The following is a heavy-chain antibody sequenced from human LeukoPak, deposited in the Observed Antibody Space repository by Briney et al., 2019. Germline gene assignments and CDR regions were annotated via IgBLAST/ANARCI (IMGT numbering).Heavy chain of an antibody. V-gene: IGHV1-2*02. CDR2: INPNHGDT. J-gene: IGHJ4*02. Sequence: GESLKISCKGSGYTFTSYWIGWVRPMPGKGLEWMGWINPNHGDTNYAQKFQDRVSMTRDTSISTAYIHLNRLRSADTAVYYCARSPHILTGENFDYWDQGTLLTVSS. D-gene: IGHD3-9*01. CDR3: ARSPHILTGENFDY. CDR1: GYTFTSYW.